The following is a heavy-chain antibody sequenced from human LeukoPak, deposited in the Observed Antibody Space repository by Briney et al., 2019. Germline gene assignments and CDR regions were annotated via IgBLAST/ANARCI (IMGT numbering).Heavy chain of an antibody. J-gene: IGHJ4*02. CDR1: GGTFSSYA. V-gene: IGHV1-69*06. CDR3: ARGESYDILTAYYS. D-gene: IGHD3-9*01. Sequence: GASVKVSCTASGGTFSSYAISWVRQAPGHGLEWMGGIIPIFGTANYAQKFQGRVTITADKSTSTAYMELSSLRSEDTAVYYCARGESYDILTAYYSWGQGTLVTVSS. CDR2: IIPIFGTA.